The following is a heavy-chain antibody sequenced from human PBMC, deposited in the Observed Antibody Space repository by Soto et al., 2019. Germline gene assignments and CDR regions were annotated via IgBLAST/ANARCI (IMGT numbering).Heavy chain of an antibody. CDR1: GDSISSYY. CDR2: IHYSGST. V-gene: IGHV4-59*01. J-gene: IGHJ6*02. CDR3: ASSADRTGYVPAAPRYYYYYGMDV. Sequence: SETLSLTCTVSGDSISSYYWSWIRQPPGKGLEWIGYIHYSGSTNYNPSLKSRVTISVDTSKNQFSLKLSSVTAADTAVYYCASSADRTGYVPAAPRYYYYYGMDVWGQGTTVTVSS. D-gene: IGHD2-2*01.